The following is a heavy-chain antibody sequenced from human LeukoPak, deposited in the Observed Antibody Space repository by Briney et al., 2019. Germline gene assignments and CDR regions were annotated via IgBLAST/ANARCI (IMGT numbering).Heavy chain of an antibody. CDR3: ARGSYSSSWYWGFDY. CDR2: IWYDGSNK. J-gene: IGHJ4*02. D-gene: IGHD6-13*01. Sequence: GGSLRLSCAASGFTFSSYGMHWVRQAPGKGLEWVADIWYDGSNKYYADSVKGRFTISRDNSKNTLYLQMNSLRAEDTAVYYCARGSYSSSWYWGFDYWGQGTLVTVSS. CDR1: GFTFSSYG. V-gene: IGHV3-33*01.